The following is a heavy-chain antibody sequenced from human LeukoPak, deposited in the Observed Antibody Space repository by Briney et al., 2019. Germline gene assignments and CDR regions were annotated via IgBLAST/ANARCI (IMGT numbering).Heavy chain of an antibody. CDR1: GGSFSGYY. CDR2: INHSGST. Sequence: SETLSLTCAVYGGSFSGYYWSWIRQPPGKGLEWIGEINHSGSTNYSPSLKSRVTISVDTSKNQFSLKLSSVTAADTAVYYCARGGGSRRIITMVLGARRDAFDIWGQGTMVTVSS. CDR3: ARGGGSRRIITMVLGARRDAFDI. V-gene: IGHV4-34*01. D-gene: IGHD3-10*01. J-gene: IGHJ3*02.